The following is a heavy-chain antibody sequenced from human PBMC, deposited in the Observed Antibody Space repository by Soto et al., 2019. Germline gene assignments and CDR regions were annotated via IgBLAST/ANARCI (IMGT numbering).Heavy chain of an antibody. D-gene: IGHD3-3*01. CDR2: IIPIFGTA. CDR1: GGTFSSYA. CDR3: ESGVDDFWSGFRFSGDY. Sequence: QVKMVQSGAEVKKPGYSVKVSCKASGGTFSSYAIRWVRQAPGQGLEWVGGIIPIFGTANYAQKFQGRVTMTADKSTSRAYMELSSLRTEDTAVYYGESGVDDFWSGFRFSGDYWGQGTLVTVSS. J-gene: IGHJ4*02. V-gene: IGHV1-69*06.